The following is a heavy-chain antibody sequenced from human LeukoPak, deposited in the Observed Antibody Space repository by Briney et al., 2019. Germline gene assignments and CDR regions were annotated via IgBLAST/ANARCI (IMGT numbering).Heavy chain of an antibody. D-gene: IGHD3-22*01. Sequence: GGSLRLSCAASGFTFSSYGMHWVRRAPGKGLEWVAVISYDGSNKYYADSVKGRFTISRDNSKNTLYLQMNSLRAEDTAVYYCAKDRNYDSSGYYYPTAPDAFDIWGQGTMVTVSS. CDR2: ISYDGSNK. J-gene: IGHJ3*02. V-gene: IGHV3-30*18. CDR3: AKDRNYDSSGYYYPTAPDAFDI. CDR1: GFTFSSYG.